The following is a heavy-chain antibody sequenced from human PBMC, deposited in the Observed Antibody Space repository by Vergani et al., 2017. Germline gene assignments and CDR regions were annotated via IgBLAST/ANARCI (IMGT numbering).Heavy chain of an antibody. D-gene: IGHD5-18*01. J-gene: IGHJ4*02. CDR3: ARDLGSVNTAMVPYYFDY. CDR1: GFTFSSYG. V-gene: IGHV3-30*03. Sequence: QVQLVESGGGVVQPGRSLRLSCAASGFTFSSYGMHWVRQAPGKGLEWVAVISYDGSNKYYADSVKGRFTISRDNSKNTLYLQMNSLRAEDTAVYYCARDLGSVNTAMVPYYFDYWGQGTLVTVSS. CDR2: ISYDGSNK.